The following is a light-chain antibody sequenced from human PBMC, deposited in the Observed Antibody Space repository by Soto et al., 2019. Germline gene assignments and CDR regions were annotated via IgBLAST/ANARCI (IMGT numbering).Light chain of an antibody. V-gene: IGLV2-14*01. CDR1: SSDIGSYNY. Sequence: QSALTQPASVSGSPGQSITISCTGASSDIGSYNYASWYQQHPGKAPKLLIYDVTKWPSGISNRFSGSKSGNTASLTISGLQAEDEADYYCSSYTSTSTLVFGGGTKLTVL. J-gene: IGLJ2*01. CDR2: DVT. CDR3: SSYTSTSTLV.